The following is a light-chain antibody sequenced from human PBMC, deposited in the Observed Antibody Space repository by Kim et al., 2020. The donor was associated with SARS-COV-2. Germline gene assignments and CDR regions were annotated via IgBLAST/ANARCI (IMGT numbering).Light chain of an antibody. J-gene: IGKJ1*01. CDR3: QKYDRAPRT. CDR1: QGISNY. V-gene: IGKV1-27*01. Sequence: DIQMTRSPSSLSASVGDRVTITCRASQGISNYLAWYQQKPGKVPKLLVYAASALQSGVSSRFSGSGSGTDFTLTISSLQPEDVATYYCQKYDRAPRTFGQGTKVDIK. CDR2: AAS.